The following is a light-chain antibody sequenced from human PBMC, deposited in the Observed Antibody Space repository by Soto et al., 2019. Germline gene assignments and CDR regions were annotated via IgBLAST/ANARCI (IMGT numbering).Light chain of an antibody. CDR2: DAS. CDR3: QQFNNWPRT. Sequence: EIAMTQSPATLSVSPGERATLSCRASQSVSSKLAWYQQKPGQAPRLLIYDASTRATGIPARFSGSGSGTEFTLTISSLQSEDFAVYYCQQFNNWPRTCGQGTK. J-gene: IGKJ1*01. V-gene: IGKV3-15*01. CDR1: QSVSSK.